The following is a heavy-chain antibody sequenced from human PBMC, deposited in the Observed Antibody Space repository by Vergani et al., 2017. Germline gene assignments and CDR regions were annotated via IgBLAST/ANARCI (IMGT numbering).Heavy chain of an antibody. CDR3: ARSRDGYNPYLDY. Sequence: QVQLQESGPGLVKPSQTLSLTCTVSGGSLSSGDYYWSWIRQPPGKGLEWIGYIYYSGSTSYNPSLKSRVTISVDTSKNQFTLKLSSVTAADTAVYYCARSRDGYNPYLDYWGQGTLVTVCS. CDR1: GGSLSSGDYY. D-gene: IGHD5-24*01. V-gene: IGHV4-30-4*08. CDR2: IYYSGST. J-gene: IGHJ4*02.